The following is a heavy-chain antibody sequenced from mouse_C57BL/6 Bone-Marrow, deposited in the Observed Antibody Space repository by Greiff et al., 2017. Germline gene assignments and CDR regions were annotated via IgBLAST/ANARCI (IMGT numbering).Heavy chain of an antibody. D-gene: IGHD1-1*01. Sequence: VQLQQPGAELVRPGSSVKLSCKASGYTFTSYWMDWVKQRPGQGLEWIGNIYPSDSETHYNQTLKNKATLTVDKSSSTSYMQLSSLTSEDSAVYYCARLGYYGSSYNFAYWGQGTTLTVSS. CDR3: ARLGYYGSSYNFAY. CDR2: IYPSDSET. CDR1: GYTFTSYW. V-gene: IGHV1-61*01. J-gene: IGHJ2*01.